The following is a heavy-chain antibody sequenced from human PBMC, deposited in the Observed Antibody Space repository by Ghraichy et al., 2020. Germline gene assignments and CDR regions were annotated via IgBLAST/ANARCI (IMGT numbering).Heavy chain of an antibody. J-gene: IGHJ4*02. CDR2: MNPNSGNT. V-gene: IGHV1-8*01. D-gene: IGHD3-3*01. CDR3: ARAPYDFWSGNQVY. Sequence: WMGWMNPNSGNTGYAQKFQGRVTMTRNTSISTAYMELSSLRSEDTAVYYCARAPYDFWSGNQVYWGQGTLVT.